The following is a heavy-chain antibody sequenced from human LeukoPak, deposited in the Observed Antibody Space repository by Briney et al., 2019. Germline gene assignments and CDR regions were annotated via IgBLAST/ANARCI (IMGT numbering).Heavy chain of an antibody. J-gene: IGHJ4*02. V-gene: IGHV4-59*01. CDR1: GGSISSYY. Sequence: SETLSLTCTVSGGSISSYYWSWIRQPPGKGLEWTGYIYYSGSTNYNPSLKSRVTISVDTSKNQFSLKLSSVTAVDTAVYYCARGYYYGSGSYPFDYWGQGTLVTVSS. D-gene: IGHD3-10*01. CDR3: ARGYYYGSGSYPFDY. CDR2: IYYSGST.